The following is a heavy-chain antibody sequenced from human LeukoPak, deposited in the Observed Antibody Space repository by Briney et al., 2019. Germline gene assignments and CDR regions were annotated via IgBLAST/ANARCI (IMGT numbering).Heavy chain of an antibody. J-gene: IGHJ4*02. CDR2: IYSSGTT. D-gene: IGHD4-17*01. V-gene: IGHV3-53*01. CDR1: GFTVSSNY. Sequence: GSLRLSCAASGFTVSSNYMTWVRQAPGKGLEWVSSIYSSGTTYYADSVKGRFTISRDNSRNALLLQMNSLRAEDTAVYYCARLTVTYYCDSWGQGTLVTVSS. CDR3: ARLTVTYYCDS.